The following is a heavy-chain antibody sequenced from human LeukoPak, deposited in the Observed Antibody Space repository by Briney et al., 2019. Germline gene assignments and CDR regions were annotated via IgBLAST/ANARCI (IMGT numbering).Heavy chain of an antibody. CDR3: AKDGQWELLYYYYYMDV. D-gene: IGHD1-26*01. Sequence: GGSLRLSCAASGFTFSSYGMHWVRQAPGKGLEWVAFIRCDGSNKYYADSVKGRFTISRDNSKNTLYLQMNSLRAEDTAVYYCAKDGQWELLYYYYYMDVWGKGTTVTVSS. CDR2: IRCDGSNK. V-gene: IGHV3-30*02. CDR1: GFTFSSYG. J-gene: IGHJ6*03.